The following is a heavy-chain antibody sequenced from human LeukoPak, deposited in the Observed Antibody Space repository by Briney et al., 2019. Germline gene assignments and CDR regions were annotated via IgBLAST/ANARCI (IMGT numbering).Heavy chain of an antibody. CDR2: INGDGSTT. Sequence: GGSLRLSCAASGFTSSSYAMSWVRQAPGKGLVWVSRINGDGSTTSYADSVKGGFTISRDNAKNTLYLQMNSLRAEDTAVYYCATGNYYDSRGYYTFGHWGQGTLVTVSS. CDR3: ATGNYYDSRGYYTFGH. CDR1: GFTSSSYA. D-gene: IGHD3-22*01. V-gene: IGHV3-74*01. J-gene: IGHJ1*01.